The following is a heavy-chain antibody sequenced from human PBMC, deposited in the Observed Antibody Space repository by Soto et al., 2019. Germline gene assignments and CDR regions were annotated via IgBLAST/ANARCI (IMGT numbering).Heavy chain of an antibody. J-gene: IGHJ4*02. CDR2: IRQDGGAQ. CDR1: GFTFTTFW. V-gene: IGHV3-7*03. D-gene: IGHD3-10*01. Sequence: EVQLVESGGGLAQPGGSLRLSCVASGFTFTTFWMSWVRQAPGKGREGVANIRQDGGAQYYVDSVKGRFTISRDNAKNSVYLQMDSLRAEDTAVYYCVRGGHGSGSYLGSYWGQGILVTVSS. CDR3: VRGGHGSGSYLGSY.